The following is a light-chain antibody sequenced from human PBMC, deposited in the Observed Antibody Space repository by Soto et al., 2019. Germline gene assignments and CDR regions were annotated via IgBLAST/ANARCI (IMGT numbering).Light chain of an antibody. V-gene: IGKV1-5*03. CDR3: HQYNSYPYT. CDR1: QSINIW. Sequence: DIQMTPSPSTLSAFVGDRVTITCRASQSINIWLAWYQQKAGKAPKLLIYKASNLESGVPSRFSGSGSRTEFTLTISSLQPDDFATYYCHQYNSYPYTFGQGTKLEIK. J-gene: IGKJ2*01. CDR2: KAS.